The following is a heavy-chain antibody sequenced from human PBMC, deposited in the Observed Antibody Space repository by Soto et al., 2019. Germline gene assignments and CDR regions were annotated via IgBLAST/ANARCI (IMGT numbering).Heavy chain of an antibody. D-gene: IGHD4-17*01. Sequence: SETLSLTCAVYGGSFSGYYWSWIRQPPGKGLEWIGEINHSGSTNYNPSLKSRVTISVDTSKNQFSLKLSSVTAADTAVYYCARGGPVYGERGYYYYYGMDVWGQGTTVTVSS. J-gene: IGHJ6*02. CDR1: GGSFSGYY. CDR2: INHSGST. V-gene: IGHV4-34*01. CDR3: ARGGPVYGERGYYYYYGMDV.